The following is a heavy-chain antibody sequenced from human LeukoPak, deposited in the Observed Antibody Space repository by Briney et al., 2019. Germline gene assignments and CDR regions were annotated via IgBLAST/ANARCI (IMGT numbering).Heavy chain of an antibody. J-gene: IGHJ2*01. Sequence: GGSLRLSCAASGXTFSSYWMHWVRQAPGKGLVWVSHINSDGSSTSYADSVKGRFTISRDNAKNTLYLQMNSLRAEDTAVYYCARAPTRYFDLWGRGTLVTVSS. CDR3: ARAPTRYFDL. V-gene: IGHV3-74*01. CDR2: INSDGSST. CDR1: GXTFSSYW.